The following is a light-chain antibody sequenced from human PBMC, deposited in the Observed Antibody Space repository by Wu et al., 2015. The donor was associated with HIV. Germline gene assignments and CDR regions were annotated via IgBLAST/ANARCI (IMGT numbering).Light chain of an antibody. CDR2: DAS. Sequence: EILLTQSPATLSLSPGERATLFCRASQSANSYLAWYQQKPGQAPRLLIYDASNRATGIPARFSGSGSGIDFTLTISSLEPEDFAVYYCHQRTTWPRTFGQGTKVEVK. CDR1: QSANSY. J-gene: IGKJ1*01. V-gene: IGKV3-11*01. CDR3: HQRTTWPRT.